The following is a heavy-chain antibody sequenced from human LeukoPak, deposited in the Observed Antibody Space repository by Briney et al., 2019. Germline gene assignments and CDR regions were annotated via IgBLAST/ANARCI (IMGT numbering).Heavy chain of an antibody. CDR2: ISSSSSYT. Sequence: PGRSLRLSCAASGFTFSDYYMSWIRQAPGKGLEWVSYISSSSSYTNYAHSVKGRLTISRDNAKNSLYLQMNSLRAEDTAVYYCARVNSFGFDYWGQGTLVTVSS. V-gene: IGHV3-11*06. J-gene: IGHJ4*02. D-gene: IGHD5-18*01. CDR3: ARVNSFGFDY. CDR1: GFTFSDYY.